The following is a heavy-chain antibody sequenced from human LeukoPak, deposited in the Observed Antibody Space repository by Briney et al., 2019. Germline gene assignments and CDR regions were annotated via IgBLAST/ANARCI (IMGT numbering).Heavy chain of an antibody. J-gene: IGHJ6*03. D-gene: IGHD5-18*01. CDR2: IIPIFGTA. CDR1: GGTFSSYA. V-gene: IGHV1-69*13. Sequence: SVKVSCKASGGTFSSYAISWVRQAPGQGLEWMGGIIPIFGTANYAQKFQGRVTITADGSASTAYMELSSLRSEDTAVYYCARSGDTASWGYYYYYYMDVWGKGTTVTVSS. CDR3: ARSGDTASWGYYYYYYMDV.